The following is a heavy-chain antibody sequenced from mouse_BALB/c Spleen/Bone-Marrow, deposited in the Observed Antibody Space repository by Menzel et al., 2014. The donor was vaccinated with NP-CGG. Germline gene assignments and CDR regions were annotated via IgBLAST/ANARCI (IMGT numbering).Heavy chain of an antibody. D-gene: IGHD2-10*02. Sequence: VKLVESGPGLVAPSQSLSIPCTVSGFSLTTYGVHWVRQPPGKGLEWLVVIWSDGSTTYNSALKSRLSISKDNSKSQVFLKMNSLQTDDTAMYYCARNPYGNYAMDYWGQGTSVTVSS. J-gene: IGHJ4*01. CDR1: GFSLTTYG. V-gene: IGHV2-6*02. CDR3: ARNPYGNYAMDY. CDR2: IWSDGST.